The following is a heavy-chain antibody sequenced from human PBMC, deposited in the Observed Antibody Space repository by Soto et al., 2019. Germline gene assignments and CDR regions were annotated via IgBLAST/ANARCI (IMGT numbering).Heavy chain of an antibody. CDR1: GYTFNTSG. D-gene: IGHD2-2*01. CDR2: ISAKNGNT. J-gene: IGHJ4*02. CDR3: ARDLGDIVVVSAATEFDH. Sequence: QVQLVQSVAEVKKPGASVKVSCKASGYTFNTSGISWVRQAPGRGLEWMGWISAKNGNTNYAQKFQGRVTRTTDTATRTAYMDLRSLRSDDTAVYFCARDLGDIVVVSAATEFDHWGQGTLVTVSS. V-gene: IGHV1-18*04.